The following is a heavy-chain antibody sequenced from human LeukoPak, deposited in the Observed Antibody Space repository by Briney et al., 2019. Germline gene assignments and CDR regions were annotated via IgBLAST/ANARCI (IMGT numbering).Heavy chain of an antibody. Sequence: PSETLSLTCTVSGGSISSYYWSWIRQPPGKGLEWIGYIYYSGSTNYNPSLKSRVTISVDTSKNQFSLKLSSVTAADTAVYYCARKGAHRENAFDIWGQGTMVTVSS. CDR2: IYYSGST. J-gene: IGHJ3*02. D-gene: IGHD3-16*01. CDR3: ARKGAHRENAFDI. CDR1: GGSISSYY. V-gene: IGHV4-59*01.